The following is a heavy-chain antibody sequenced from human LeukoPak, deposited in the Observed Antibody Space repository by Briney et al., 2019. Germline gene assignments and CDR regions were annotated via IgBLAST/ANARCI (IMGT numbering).Heavy chain of an antibody. CDR2: ISAYNGNT. D-gene: IGHD2-2*01. CDR1: GYTFTGHY. CDR3: ARDNEVVSSSFDY. J-gene: IGHJ4*02. Sequence: ASVKVSCKASGYTFTGHYMHWVRQAPGQGLEWMGWISAYNGNTNYAQKFQGRITMTTDTSTSTAYMELRSLRSDDTAVYYCARDNEVVSSSFDYWGQGTLVTVSS. V-gene: IGHV1-18*04.